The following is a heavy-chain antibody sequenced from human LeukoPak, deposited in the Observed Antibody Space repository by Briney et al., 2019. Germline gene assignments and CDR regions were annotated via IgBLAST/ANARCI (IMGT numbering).Heavy chain of an antibody. D-gene: IGHD2-15*01. J-gene: IGHJ4*02. CDR3: ARDTNTGIAASFDY. CDR2: ISSSGSTI. V-gene: IGHV3-48*03. CDR1: GFTLSSYG. Sequence: GGSVSLSCGAWGFTLSSYGVLGDGEARGEGRVWGSYISSSGSTIYYADSVKGRFTISGDNAKNSLYLQRNSLTAEDTAVYYCARDTNTGIAASFDYWGQGTLVTVSS.